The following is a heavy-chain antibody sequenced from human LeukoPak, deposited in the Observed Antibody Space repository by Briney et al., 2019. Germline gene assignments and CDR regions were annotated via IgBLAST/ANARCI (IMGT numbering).Heavy chain of an antibody. CDR2: IKEDGSEK. V-gene: IGHV3-7*01. D-gene: IGHD1-26*01. Sequence: GGSLRLSCAASGFTFTTYWMTWVRQAPGKGLEWVANIKEDGSEKSYVDSVKGRFTISRDNAKNSLYLQMNSLRAEDTALYYCARVTWEVDYWGQGTLVTVSS. CDR1: GFTFTTYW. J-gene: IGHJ4*02. CDR3: ARVTWEVDY.